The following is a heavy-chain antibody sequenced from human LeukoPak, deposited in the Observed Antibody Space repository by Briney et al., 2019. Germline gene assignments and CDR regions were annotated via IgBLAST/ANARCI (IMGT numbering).Heavy chain of an antibody. CDR2: ISGSGGST. CDR1: GFTFSNFW. Sequence: PGGSLRLSCAASGFTFSNFWMHWVRQAPGKGLKWVSAISGSGGSTYYADSVKGRFTISRDNSKNTLYLQMNSLRAEDTALYYCAKDRTWGLDYWGQGTLVTVSS. J-gene: IGHJ4*02. V-gene: IGHV3-23*01. CDR3: AKDRTWGLDY. D-gene: IGHD7-27*01.